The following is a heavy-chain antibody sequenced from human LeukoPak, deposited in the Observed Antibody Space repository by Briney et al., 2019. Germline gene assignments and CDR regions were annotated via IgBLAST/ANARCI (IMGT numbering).Heavy chain of an antibody. CDR1: GGSFSNYY. J-gene: IGHJ4*02. Sequence: SETLSLTCIVYGGSFSNYYWSWIRQPPGKGLEWIGEINHSGSTNYNPSLKSRVTISVDTSKNQFSLKLSSVTAADTAVYYCARKSYGSGSPAPYYFDYWGQGTLVTVSS. CDR2: INHSGST. CDR3: ARKSYGSGSPAPYYFDY. V-gene: IGHV4-34*01. D-gene: IGHD3-10*01.